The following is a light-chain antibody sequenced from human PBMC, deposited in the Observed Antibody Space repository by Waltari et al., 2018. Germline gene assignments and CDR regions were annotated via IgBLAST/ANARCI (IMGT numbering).Light chain of an antibody. V-gene: IGKV3-15*01. CDR1: QGVSSD. CDR3: QQYNNWPPTYT. J-gene: IGKJ2*01. CDR2: DAS. Sequence: EIVMTQSPATLSVSPGERATLSCRASQGVSSDLAWYQQKPGQAPRLLIYDASTRATGIPARFSGSGSGTYFTLTISSMQSEDSAVYYCQQYNNWPPTYTFGQGTKLEIK.